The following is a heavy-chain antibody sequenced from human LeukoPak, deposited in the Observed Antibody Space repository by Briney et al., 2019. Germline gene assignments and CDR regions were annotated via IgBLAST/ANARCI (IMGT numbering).Heavy chain of an antibody. CDR3: ARDFDAYYFDY. Sequence: ASVKVSCKASGYTFTSYAMHWVRQAPGQRLEWMGWINAGNGNTKYSQKFQGRVTITRDTSASTAYMELSSLSSEDTAVYYCARDFDAYYFDYWGQGTLVSVSS. J-gene: IGHJ4*02. CDR2: INAGNGNT. CDR1: GYTFTSYA. D-gene: IGHD3-9*01. V-gene: IGHV1-3*01.